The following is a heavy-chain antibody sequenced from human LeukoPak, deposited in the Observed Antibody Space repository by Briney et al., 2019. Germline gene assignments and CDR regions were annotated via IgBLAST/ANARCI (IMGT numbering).Heavy chain of an antibody. CDR1: GFSFSTYW. Sequence: GGSLRLSCAASGFSFSTYWMSWVRQAPGKGLEWVANIKQDGSEKYYVDSVKGRFTISRDNSMNTLYLQMNSLRAEDTAVYYCAKDRELLPRGNGMDVWGQGTTVTVSS. D-gene: IGHD1-26*01. CDR3: AKDRELLPRGNGMDV. J-gene: IGHJ6*02. CDR2: IKQDGSEK. V-gene: IGHV3-7*05.